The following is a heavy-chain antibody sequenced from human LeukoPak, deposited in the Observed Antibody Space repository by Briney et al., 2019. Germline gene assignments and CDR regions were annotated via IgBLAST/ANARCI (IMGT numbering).Heavy chain of an antibody. CDR1: GGSLSSYY. V-gene: IGHV4-59*01. CDR2: IYYTGST. CDR3: ARELGSGSYFDY. D-gene: IGHD1-26*01. Sequence: SETPSLTCAVSGGSLSSYYWSWIRQPPGKGLEWIGYIYYTGSTNYNPSLMSRVSISVDTSKNQFSLKLISVTAADTAVYYCARELGSGSYFDYWGQGTLVTVSS. J-gene: IGHJ4*02.